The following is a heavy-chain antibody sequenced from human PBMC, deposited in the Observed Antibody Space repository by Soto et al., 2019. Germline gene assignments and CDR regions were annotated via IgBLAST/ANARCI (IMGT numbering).Heavy chain of an antibody. V-gene: IGHV4-34*01. J-gene: IGHJ3*02. CDR3: ARVERGTATTVVDAFDI. Sequence: QVQLPQWGAGLLKPSETLSLTFAVYGGFVSSGSYYWSWIRQPPGKGLEWIGEMSHSGGTHFNPSLKSRVTISVDTSKNQFSLKMSSVTAADTALYYCARVERGTATTVVDAFDIWGPGTMVTVSS. CDR2: MSHSGGT. D-gene: IGHD1-1*01. CDR1: GGFVSSGSYY.